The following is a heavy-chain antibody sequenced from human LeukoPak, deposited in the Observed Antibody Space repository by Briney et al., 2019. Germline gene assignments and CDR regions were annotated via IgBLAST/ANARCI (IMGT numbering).Heavy chain of an antibody. Sequence: KPSETLSLTCTVSGGSISSSSYHWGWIRQPPGKGLEWITNFYYSGSTFYNPSLKSRVTISLDTSKNQFSLKLSSVTAADTAVYYCARDGQDCSGGSCYTFDPWGQGTLVTVSS. CDR1: GGSISSSSYH. D-gene: IGHD2-15*01. V-gene: IGHV4-39*07. CDR2: FYYSGST. J-gene: IGHJ5*02. CDR3: ARDGQDCSGGSCYTFDP.